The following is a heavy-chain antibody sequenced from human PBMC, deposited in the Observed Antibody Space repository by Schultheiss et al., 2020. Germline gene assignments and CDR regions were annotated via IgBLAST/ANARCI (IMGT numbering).Heavy chain of an antibody. CDR3: AARRNWNYTF. Sequence: SETLSLTCTVSGGSISDYYWSWIRQPPGKGLEWIGYIYYSGSTNYNPSLKSRVTISIDTSKNQFSLKLTSVTAADTAVYYCAARRNWNYTFWGQGTLVTVS. CDR2: IYYSGST. D-gene: IGHD1-7*01. CDR1: GGSISDYY. V-gene: IGHV4-59*01. J-gene: IGHJ4*02.